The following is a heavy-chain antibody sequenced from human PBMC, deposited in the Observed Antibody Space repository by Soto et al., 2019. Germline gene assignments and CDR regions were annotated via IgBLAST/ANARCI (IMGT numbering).Heavy chain of an antibody. Sequence: SETLSLTCAVSGGSIRSNNWWSWVRQPPGKGLEWIGEIHYSGSTNYNPSLKSRVTISVDESMNQFSLKLSSVTAADTAVYYCARNHSYGWGSPDYWGQGTLVTVSS. CDR3: ARNHSYGWGSPDY. D-gene: IGHD3-10*01. J-gene: IGHJ4*02. CDR1: GGSIRSNNW. V-gene: IGHV4-4*02. CDR2: IHYSGST.